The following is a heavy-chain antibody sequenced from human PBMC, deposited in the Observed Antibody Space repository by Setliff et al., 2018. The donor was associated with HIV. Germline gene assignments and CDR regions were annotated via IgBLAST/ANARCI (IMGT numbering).Heavy chain of an antibody. V-gene: IGHV3-23*01. Sequence: GGSLRLSCAAFGFTFNNYAMNWVRQAPGKGLEWVSGISGNGGNTLYADSVKGRFTISRDTSRNTLYLQMNSLRADDTAVYYCATAPQRWTGGIWLLLSLXXWGXGTLVTVSS. CDR2: ISGNGGNT. CDR1: GFTFNNYA. J-gene: IGHJ4*02. CDR3: ATAPQRWTGGIWLLLSLXX. D-gene: IGHD5-18*01.